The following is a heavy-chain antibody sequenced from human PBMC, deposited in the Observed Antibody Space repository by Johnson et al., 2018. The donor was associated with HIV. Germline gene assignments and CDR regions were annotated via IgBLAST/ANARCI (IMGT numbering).Heavy chain of an antibody. V-gene: IGHV3-23*04. CDR3: ARSVHDYSDYLWGRDAFDI. Sequence: VQLVESGGGLVQPGGSLRLSCAASGFTFSDYYMSWVRQAPGKGLEWVSAISGSGGSTYYADSVKGRFTISSDNSKNTLSLQMNNLRLGDTAVYYCARSVHDYSDYLWGRDAFDIWGQGTMVIVSS. CDR2: ISGSGGST. D-gene: IGHD4-11*01. J-gene: IGHJ3*02. CDR1: GFTFSDYY.